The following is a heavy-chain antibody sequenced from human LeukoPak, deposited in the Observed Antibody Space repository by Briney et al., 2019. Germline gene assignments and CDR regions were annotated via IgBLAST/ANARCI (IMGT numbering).Heavy chain of an antibody. CDR1: GFTFSSYA. CDR3: AEAVSNWNDAPFDY. Sequence: PGGSLRLSCAASGFTFSSYAMTWVRQAPGKGLEWVSGISTSGDSTYYAHSVKGRFTISRDNSKNTLYLQMNSLRAEDTAVYFCAEAVSNWNDAPFDYWGQGTLVTVSS. J-gene: IGHJ4*02. D-gene: IGHD1-1*01. V-gene: IGHV3-23*01. CDR2: ISTSGDST.